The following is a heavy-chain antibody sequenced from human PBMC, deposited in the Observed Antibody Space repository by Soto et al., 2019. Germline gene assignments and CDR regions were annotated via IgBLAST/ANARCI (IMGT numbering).Heavy chain of an antibody. CDR2: IIPIFGTA. Sequence: SVKVSSKASGGTFSSYAISWVRQAPGQGLEWMGGIIPIFGTANYAQKFQGRVTITADESTSTAYMELSSLRSEDTAVYYCARGDCSSTSCSPVADYYYYYGMDVWGQGTTVTVSS. D-gene: IGHD2-2*01. CDR3: ARGDCSSTSCSPVADYYYYYGMDV. V-gene: IGHV1-69*13. CDR1: GGTFSSYA. J-gene: IGHJ6*02.